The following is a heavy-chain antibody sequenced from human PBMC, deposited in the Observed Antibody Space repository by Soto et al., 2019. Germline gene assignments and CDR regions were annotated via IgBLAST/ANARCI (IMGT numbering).Heavy chain of an antibody. CDR2: ISAHNGNT. J-gene: IGHJ4*02. V-gene: IGHV1-18*01. CDR1: GYAFTTYG. D-gene: IGHD1-1*01. CDR3: ARGRYGDY. Sequence: QVHLVQSGAEVKKPGASVKVSCKGSGYAFTTYGITWVRQAPGQGLEWMGWISAHNGNTNYAQKLQGRVTVTRDTSTSTAYMELRSLRSDDTVVSYCARGRYGDYWGQGALVTVSS.